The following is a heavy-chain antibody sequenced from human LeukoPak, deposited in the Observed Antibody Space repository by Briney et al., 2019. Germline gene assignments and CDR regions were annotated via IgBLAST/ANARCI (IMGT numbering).Heavy chain of an antibody. CDR3: ARDLYSGYNSYYYYYGMDV. CDR2: ISTSGSSI. CDR1: GFTFSDYY. Sequence: GGSLRLSCAASGFTFSDYYMSWIRQAPGKGLEWVSYISTSGSSIFYADSVKGRFTISRDNAKSSLYLQMNGLRADDTAVYYCARDLYSGYNSYYYYYGMDVWGQGTTVIASS. V-gene: IGHV3-11*01. J-gene: IGHJ6*02. D-gene: IGHD5-12*01.